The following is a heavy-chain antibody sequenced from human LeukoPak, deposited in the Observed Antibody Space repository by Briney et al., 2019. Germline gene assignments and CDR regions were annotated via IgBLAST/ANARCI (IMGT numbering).Heavy chain of an antibody. J-gene: IGHJ4*02. D-gene: IGHD1-26*01. CDR2: ISHTGYT. V-gene: IGHV4-38-2*01. CDR1: AYSINTDYY. Sequence: PSETLSLTSSFSAYSINTDYYWGWVRQPPGKGLEWIGSISHTGYTYYSPSLASRVTISIDTSKNHFPLKPSAVTAADTAVYYCANIPGRYTPPANWGQGTLVTVSS. CDR3: ANIPGRYTPPAN.